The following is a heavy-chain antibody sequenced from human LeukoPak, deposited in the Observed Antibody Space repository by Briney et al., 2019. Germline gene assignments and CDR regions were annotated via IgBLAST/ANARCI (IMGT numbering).Heavy chain of an antibody. CDR1: GGTFSSYA. CDR2: IIPIFGTA. J-gene: IGHJ3*02. D-gene: IGHD5-24*01. Sequence: GASVKVSCKASGGTFSSYAISWVRQAPGQGLEWMGGIIPIFGTANYAQKFQGRVTITTDESTSTAYMELSSLRSEDTAVYYCAREERWLQLREAFDIWGQGTMVTVSS. V-gene: IGHV1-69*05. CDR3: AREERWLQLREAFDI.